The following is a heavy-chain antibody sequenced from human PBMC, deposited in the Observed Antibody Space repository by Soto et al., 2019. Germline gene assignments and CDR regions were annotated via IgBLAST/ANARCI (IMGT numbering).Heavy chain of an antibody. J-gene: IGHJ4*02. D-gene: IGHD3-22*01. CDR1: GFSFSDYY. Sequence: TGGSLRLSCAASGFSFSDYYMNWIRQAPGKGLEWLSYISNTGTYTNYAGSVRGRFTISRDSAENSLHLDINGLRAEDTAVYYCARARLVVEGRFDYWGQGTLVTVSS. CDR3: ARARLVVEGRFDY. CDR2: ISNTGTYT. V-gene: IGHV3-11*06.